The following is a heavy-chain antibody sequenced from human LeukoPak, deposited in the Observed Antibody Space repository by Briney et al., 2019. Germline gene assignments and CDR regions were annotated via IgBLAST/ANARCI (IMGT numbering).Heavy chain of an antibody. Sequence: PGGSLRLSCVASGFTFKSYSMNWVRQAPGKGLEWVSFITSTSSDLFYSDSVKGRFAASRDNARNSLYLQMNSLTAEDTAVYYCARAAGHYFDYWGQGSLVTVSS. CDR3: ARAAGHYFDY. J-gene: IGHJ4*02. D-gene: IGHD3-10*01. CDR2: ITSTSSDL. CDR1: GFTFKSYS. V-gene: IGHV3-21*05.